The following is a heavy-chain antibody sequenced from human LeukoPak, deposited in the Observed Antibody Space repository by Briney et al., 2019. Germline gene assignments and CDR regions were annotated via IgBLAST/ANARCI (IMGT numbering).Heavy chain of an antibody. Sequence: SQTLSLTCAVSGGSISSGGYSWSWIRQPPGTGLEWIGYIYHSGSTYYNPSLKSRVTISVDRSKNQFSLKLSSVTAADTAVYYCASAYYYDSSGYYYVGDAFDIWGQGTMVTVSS. J-gene: IGHJ3*02. CDR1: GGSISSGGYS. V-gene: IGHV4-30-2*01. D-gene: IGHD3-22*01. CDR3: ASAYYYDSSGYYYVGDAFDI. CDR2: IYHSGST.